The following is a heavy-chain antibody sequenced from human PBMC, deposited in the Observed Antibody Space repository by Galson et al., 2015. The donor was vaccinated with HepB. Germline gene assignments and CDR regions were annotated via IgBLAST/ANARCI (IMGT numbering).Heavy chain of an antibody. CDR1: GYTFTSYD. CDR3: ARGALREAWFDP. D-gene: IGHD4/OR15-4a*01. J-gene: IGHJ5*02. Sequence: SCKASGYTFTSYDINLVRQATGQGLEWMGWMNPNSGNTGYAQKFQGRVTMTRNTSISTAYMELSSLRSEDTAVYYCARGALREAWFDPWGQGTLVTVSS. CDR2: MNPNSGNT. V-gene: IGHV1-8*01.